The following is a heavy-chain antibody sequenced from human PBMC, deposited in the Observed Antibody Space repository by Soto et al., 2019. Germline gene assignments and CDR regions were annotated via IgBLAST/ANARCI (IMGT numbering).Heavy chain of an antibody. V-gene: IGHV1-3*01. Sequence: ASVKVSCEASGYTFTSYAMHWVRQAPGQRLEWMGWINAGNGNTKYSQKFQGRVTITRDTSASTAYMELSSLRSEDTAVYYCARDIIGIAAAGTDFDPWGQGTLVTVSS. CDR1: GYTFTSYA. D-gene: IGHD6-13*01. CDR3: ARDIIGIAAAGTDFDP. CDR2: INAGNGNT. J-gene: IGHJ5*02.